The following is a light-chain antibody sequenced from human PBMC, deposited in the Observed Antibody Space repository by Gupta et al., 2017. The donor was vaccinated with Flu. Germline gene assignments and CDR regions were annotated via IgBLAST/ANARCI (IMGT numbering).Light chain of an antibody. J-gene: IGKJ1*01. CDR1: RSISNY. V-gene: IGKV1-39*01. CDR3: QQGSSTPRT. CDR2: AAS. Sequence: PYSLSASFGDRVTIPCRASRSISNYVNWYQQRPGRAPNLLIFAASTLQSGVPSRFSGSGSGTDFTLTIDSLQPEDFATYYCQQGSSTPRTFGQGTRVEVK.